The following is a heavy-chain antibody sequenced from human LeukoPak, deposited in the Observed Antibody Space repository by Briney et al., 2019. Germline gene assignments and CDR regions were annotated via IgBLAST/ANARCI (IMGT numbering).Heavy chain of an antibody. Sequence: PGGSLRLSRVASGFTFSDYSMSWIRQAPGKGLEWISYISDSSSYTSYADSVKGRFTISRDNAKNSLYLQMNSLRADDTAVYFCSRCQYNSSPDYWGQGTLVTVSS. CDR1: GFTFSDYS. CDR3: SRCQYNSSPDY. CDR2: ISDSSSYT. V-gene: IGHV3-11*03. D-gene: IGHD6-13*01. J-gene: IGHJ4*02.